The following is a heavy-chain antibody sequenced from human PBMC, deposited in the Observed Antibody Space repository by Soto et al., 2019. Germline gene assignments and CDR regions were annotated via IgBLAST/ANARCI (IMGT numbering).Heavy chain of an antibody. CDR1: GYTSADFG. D-gene: IGHD2-2*01. V-gene: IGHV1-18*04. CDR2: VSGNNGAS. Sequence: ASVKVSCKASGYTSADFGISWVRQAPGQGLGWMGWVSGNNGASNPAPKVQGRITMTLDTSTGVSYMALRSLRSDDTAIYYCVRDQKYFRVNGNWFDSWGQGTLVT. CDR3: VRDQKYFRVNGNWFDS. J-gene: IGHJ5*01.